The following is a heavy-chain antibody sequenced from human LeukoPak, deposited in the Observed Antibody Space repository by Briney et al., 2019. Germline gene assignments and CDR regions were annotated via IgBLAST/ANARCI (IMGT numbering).Heavy chain of an antibody. CDR3: ARLRGIAARVGLDY. J-gene: IGHJ4*02. CDR1: GFTFSSYW. D-gene: IGHD6-6*01. CDR2: INSDGSST. Sequence: GRSLRLSCAASGFTFSSYWMNWVRQAPGKGLVWVSRINSDGSSTSYADPVQGRFTISRDNAKNTLYLQMNSLRAEATAVYYCARLRGIAARVGLDYWGQGTLVTVSS. V-gene: IGHV3-74*01.